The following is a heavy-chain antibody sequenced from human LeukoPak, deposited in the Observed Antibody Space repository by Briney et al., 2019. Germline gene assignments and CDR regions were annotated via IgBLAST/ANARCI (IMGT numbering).Heavy chain of an antibody. CDR3: AGDKETTGNGRPNWFDP. CDR1: GYSISRGYY. Sequence: SETLSLTCVVSGYSISRGYYWGWIRQPPGKGVQWIGSIFQRGYSYYNPSLKSRVTISVHTSRNQFSLKLSSVTAADTAVYYCAGDKETTGNGRPNWFDPWGQGTLVTVSS. V-gene: IGHV4-38-2*01. J-gene: IGHJ5*02. D-gene: IGHD1-1*01. CDR2: IFQRGYS.